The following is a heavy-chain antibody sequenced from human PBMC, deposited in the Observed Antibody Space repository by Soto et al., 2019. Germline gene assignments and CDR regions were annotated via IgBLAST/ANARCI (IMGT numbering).Heavy chain of an antibody. D-gene: IGHD4-4*01. CDR1: GGSISSSSYY. Sequence: QLQLQESGPGLVKPSETLSLTCTVSGGSISSSSYYWGWIRQPPGKGLEWIGSIYYSGSTYYNPSLKSRITISVDTSNNQFSLKLSSVTAADTAVYYCARPSLNYVFDYWGQGTLVTVSS. CDR3: ARPSLNYVFDY. J-gene: IGHJ4*02. V-gene: IGHV4-39*01. CDR2: IYYSGST.